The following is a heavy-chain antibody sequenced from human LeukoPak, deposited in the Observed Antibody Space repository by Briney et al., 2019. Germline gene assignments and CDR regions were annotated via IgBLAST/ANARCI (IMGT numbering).Heavy chain of an antibody. Sequence: SETLSLTCTVSGGSISSYYWSWIRQPPGKGLEWIGYIYHSGSTNYNPSLKSRVTISVDTSKNQFSLKLSSVTAADTAVYYCAREGWYPDPYYYYYMDVWGKGTTVTISS. V-gene: IGHV4-59*12. CDR1: GGSISSYY. CDR2: IYHSGST. J-gene: IGHJ6*03. D-gene: IGHD6-19*01. CDR3: AREGWYPDPYYYYYMDV.